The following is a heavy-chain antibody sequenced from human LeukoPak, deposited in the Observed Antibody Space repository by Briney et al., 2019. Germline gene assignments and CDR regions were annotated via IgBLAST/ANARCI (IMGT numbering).Heavy chain of an antibody. CDR3: ATRDASNWGYYFDY. Sequence: ASVKVSCKASGYTFTGYYMYWVRQAPGQGLERMGWINPNSGGTNYAQKFQGRVTMTRDTSISTAYMELSRLRSDDTAVYYCATRDASNWGYYFDYWGQGTLVTVSS. J-gene: IGHJ4*02. CDR2: INPNSGGT. D-gene: IGHD7-27*01. V-gene: IGHV1-2*02. CDR1: GYTFTGYY.